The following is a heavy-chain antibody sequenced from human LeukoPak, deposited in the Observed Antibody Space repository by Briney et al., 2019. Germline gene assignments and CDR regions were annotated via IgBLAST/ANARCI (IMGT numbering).Heavy chain of an antibody. V-gene: IGHV3-7*01. CDR1: GFTLSSYW. CDR3: ARDSSGYHGFDY. D-gene: IGHD3-22*01. CDR2: IKQDGSEK. Sequence: GGSLRLSCAASGFTLSSYWMSWVRQAPGKGLEWVVNIKQDGSEKYYVDSVKGRFTISRDNAKNSLYLQMNSLRAEDTAVYYCARDSSGYHGFDYWGQGTLVTVSS. J-gene: IGHJ4*02.